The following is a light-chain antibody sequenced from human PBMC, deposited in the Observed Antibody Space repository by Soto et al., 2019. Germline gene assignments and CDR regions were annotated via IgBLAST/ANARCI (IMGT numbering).Light chain of an antibody. CDR3: QQYDSPAVT. Sequence: EIVLTQSPGTLSLSPGERATLSCRASQSVSSSYLAWYQQKPGQAPRLLLYGASSRATGIPDRFSGSGSGTDFTLTISRLEPKDFEVYYRQQYDSPAVTFDRGTKVEIK. V-gene: IGKV3-20*01. CDR1: QSVSSSY. J-gene: IGKJ4*01. CDR2: GAS.